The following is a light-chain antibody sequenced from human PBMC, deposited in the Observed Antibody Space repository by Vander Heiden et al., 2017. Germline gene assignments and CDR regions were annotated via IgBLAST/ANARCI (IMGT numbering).Light chain of an antibody. CDR2: GAS. J-gene: IGKJ1*01. CDR1: QTISTY. V-gene: IGKV1-39*01. Sequence: DIQMTQSPFSLSASVGDRVPITCRANQTISTYLNWYQQKPGKAPKLLIYGASSMPSGVPAWVGGSGSGTDVTLTISSLQPEDVATYYGQQTHRFPWTFGQGTKVESK. CDR3: QQTHRFPWT.